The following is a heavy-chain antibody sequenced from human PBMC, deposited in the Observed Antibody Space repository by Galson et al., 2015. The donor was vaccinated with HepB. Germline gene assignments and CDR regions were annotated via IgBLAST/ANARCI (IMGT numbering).Heavy chain of an antibody. J-gene: IGHJ4*02. CDR3: THSFLIAAIQF. CDR1: GFSLNTSGVG. Sequence: PALVKPTQTLTLTCTFSGFSLNTSGVGVGWIRQPPGKALEWLAIIYWDDDERHSPSLKSRLTITKDTSKNQVVLTMTNMDPVDTATYYCTHSFLIAAIQFWGQGTLVTVSS. D-gene: IGHD2-21*01. CDR2: IYWDDDE. V-gene: IGHV2-5*02.